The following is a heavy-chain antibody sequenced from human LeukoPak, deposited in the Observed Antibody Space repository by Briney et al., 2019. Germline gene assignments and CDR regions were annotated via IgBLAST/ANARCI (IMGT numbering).Heavy chain of an antibody. CDR1: GFTFSNYG. Sequence: GGSLRLSCAASGFTFSNYGMSWVRQAPGKGLEWVSTVSGSGSTTYYADSVKGRFTVSRDNSKNTLYVQMDSLRAEDTAVYYCAKRGYTYGGHFDYWGQGALVTVSS. V-gene: IGHV3-23*01. J-gene: IGHJ4*02. CDR3: AKRGYTYGGHFDY. CDR2: VSGSGSTT. D-gene: IGHD5-18*01.